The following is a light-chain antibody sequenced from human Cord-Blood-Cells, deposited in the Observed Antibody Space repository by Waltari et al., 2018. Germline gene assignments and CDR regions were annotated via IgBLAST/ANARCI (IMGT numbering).Light chain of an antibody. CDR2: DVI. CDR1: SSDVGGYNY. V-gene: IGLV2-14*01. CDR3: SSYTSSSTVV. Sequence: QSALTQPASVSGSPGQSITISCTGTSSDVGGYNYVSWYQQHPGKAPKLMIYDVINRPSGVSNRVSVSKSGNTASLTISGLQAEDEADYYCSSYTSSSTVVFGGGTKLTVL. J-gene: IGLJ2*01.